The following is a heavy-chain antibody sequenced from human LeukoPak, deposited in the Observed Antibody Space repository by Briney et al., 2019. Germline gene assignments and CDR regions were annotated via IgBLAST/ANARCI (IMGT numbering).Heavy chain of an antibody. Sequence: ASVKVSCKASGYTFTSYGISWVRQAPGQGLEWMGWISAYNGNTNYAQKVQGRVTMTTDTSTSTAYMELRSLRSDDTAVYYCARMPLRLGQPVYSRIYFDYWGQGTLVTVSS. CDR1: GYTFTSYG. D-gene: IGHD6-6*01. V-gene: IGHV1-18*01. CDR3: ARMPLRLGQPVYSRIYFDY. J-gene: IGHJ4*02. CDR2: ISAYNGNT.